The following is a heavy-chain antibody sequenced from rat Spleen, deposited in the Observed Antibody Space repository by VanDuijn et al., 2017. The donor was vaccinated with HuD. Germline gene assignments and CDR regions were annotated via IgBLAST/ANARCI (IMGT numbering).Heavy chain of an antibody. CDR3: SRSEGTHYYLPFAD. CDR1: GYSITSSLR. J-gene: IGHJ3*01. CDR2: INSAGNA. V-gene: IGHV3-3*01. Sequence: EVQLQESGPGLVKPSQSLSLTCSVIGYSITSSLRWNWIRKFPGNKLEWMGYINSAGNANYNPSLKNRISITRDTSKNQCFLQVNSLSTEDTATYYCSRSEGTHYYLPFADWGQGTLVTVSS. D-gene: IGHD1-6*01.